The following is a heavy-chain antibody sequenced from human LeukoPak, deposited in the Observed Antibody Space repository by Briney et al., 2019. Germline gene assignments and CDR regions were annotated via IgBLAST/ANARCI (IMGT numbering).Heavy chain of an antibody. Sequence: ASVKVSCKASGGTFSSYAISWVRQAPGQGLEWMGGIIPIFGTANYAQKFQGRVTITADKSTSTAYMELSSLRSEDTAVYYCARGSSVMGVIDYWGQGTLVTVSS. J-gene: IGHJ4*02. CDR3: ARGSSVMGVIDY. V-gene: IGHV1-69*06. CDR2: IIPIFGTA. D-gene: IGHD1-26*01. CDR1: GGTFSSYA.